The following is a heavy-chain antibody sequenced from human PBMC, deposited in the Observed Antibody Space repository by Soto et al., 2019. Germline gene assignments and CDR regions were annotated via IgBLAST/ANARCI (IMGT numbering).Heavy chain of an antibody. CDR1: GFTFSDYY. J-gene: IGHJ4*02. Sequence: GGSLRLSCAASGFTFSDYYMSWIRQAPGKGLEWVSYISSSSSYINYADSVKGRFTISRDNAKNALYLQMNSLRAEHTAVYYCARNRSSRWYYFDYWGQGTQVTVSS. D-gene: IGHD6-13*01. CDR2: ISSSSSYI. CDR3: ARNRSSRWYYFDY. V-gene: IGHV3-11*06.